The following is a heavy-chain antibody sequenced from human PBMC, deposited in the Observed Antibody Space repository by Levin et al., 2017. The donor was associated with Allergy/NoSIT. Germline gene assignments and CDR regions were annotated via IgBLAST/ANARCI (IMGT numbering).Heavy chain of an antibody. J-gene: IGHJ5*02. Sequence: GESLKISCKASGYTFTSYDINWVRQATGQGLEWMGWMSPNSGDTGYAQKFQGRVTMTRNTSISTAYMELSSLRSGDTAVYYCVGGSTSRPGIFDPWGQGTLVTVSS. V-gene: IGHV1-8*01. D-gene: IGHD2-2*01. CDR1: GYTFTSYD. CDR2: MSPNSGDT. CDR3: VGGSTSRPGIFDP.